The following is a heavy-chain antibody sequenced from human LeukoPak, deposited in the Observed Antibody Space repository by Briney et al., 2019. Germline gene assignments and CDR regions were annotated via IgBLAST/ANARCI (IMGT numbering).Heavy chain of an antibody. V-gene: IGHV4-34*01. Sequence: SETLSLTCAVYGGSFSGYYWSWIRQPPGKGLEWIGEINHSGSTNYNPSLKSRVTISVDTSKNQFSPKLSSVTAADTAVYYSARVVLLWFGDCYFDYWGQGTLVTVSS. D-gene: IGHD3-10*01. CDR2: INHSGST. CDR1: GGSFSGYY. J-gene: IGHJ4*02. CDR3: ARVVLLWFGDCYFDY.